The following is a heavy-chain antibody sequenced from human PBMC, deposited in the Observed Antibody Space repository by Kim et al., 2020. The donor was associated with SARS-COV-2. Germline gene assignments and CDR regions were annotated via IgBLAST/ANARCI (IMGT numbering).Heavy chain of an antibody. J-gene: IGHJ3*02. V-gene: IGHV3-13*01. CDR3: ARGLGYCSGGSCFDAFDI. D-gene: IGHD2-15*01. Sequence: KARFTISRENAKNSLYLQMNSLRAGDTAVYYCARGLGYCSGGSCFDAFDIWGQGTMVTVSS.